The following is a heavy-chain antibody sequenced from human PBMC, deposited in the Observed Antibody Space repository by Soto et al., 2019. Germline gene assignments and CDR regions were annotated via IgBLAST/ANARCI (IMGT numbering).Heavy chain of an antibody. CDR2: IYYIGNT. Sequence: QLQLQESGSGLVKPSETLSLTCTVSNGSISSRSSYWGWIRQTPGKGLEWIGSIYYIGNTYYNPSLKSKDTISIDTSKTQFPLKLSSVTDANTAVYFCGGQDYGAKGYYLEKCGQGTLVTVSS. CDR3: GGQDYGAKGYYLEK. D-gene: IGHD3-10*01. CDR1: NGSISSRSSY. J-gene: IGHJ4*02. V-gene: IGHV4-39*01.